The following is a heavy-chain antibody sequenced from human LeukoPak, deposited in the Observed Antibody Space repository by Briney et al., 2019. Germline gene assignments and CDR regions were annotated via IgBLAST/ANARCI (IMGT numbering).Heavy chain of an antibody. V-gene: IGHV3-23*01. CDR2: ISGSGVYT. D-gene: IGHD1-26*01. Sequence: PGGSLRLSCAASKFIFSKYAMSWVRQAPGKRLEWVSGISGSGVYTYYANSVKGRFTVSRDNSESTLYLQINSLRAEDTAVYYCAKPDGLESGTSNYAFHLWGQGTMVTVSS. CDR1: KFIFSKYA. CDR3: AKPDGLESGTSNYAFHL. J-gene: IGHJ3*01.